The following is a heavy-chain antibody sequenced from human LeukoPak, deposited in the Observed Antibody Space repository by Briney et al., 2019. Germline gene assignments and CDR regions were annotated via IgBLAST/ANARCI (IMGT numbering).Heavy chain of an antibody. CDR3: ARARQWLVDAFDI. J-gene: IGHJ3*02. D-gene: IGHD6-19*01. V-gene: IGHV3-11*01. CDR2: ISSSGSTI. Sequence: GRSLRLSCAASGFTFSDYYMSWIRQAPGKGLEWVSYISSSGSTIYYADSVKGRFTISRDNAKNSLYLQMNSLRAEDTAVYYCARARQWLVDAFDIWGQGTMVTVSS. CDR1: GFTFSDYY.